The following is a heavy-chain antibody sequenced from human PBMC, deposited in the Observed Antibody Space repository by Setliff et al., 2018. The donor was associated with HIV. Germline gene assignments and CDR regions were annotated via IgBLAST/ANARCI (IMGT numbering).Heavy chain of an antibody. V-gene: IGHV4-34*01. CDR2: LNDRGHI. D-gene: IGHD4-17*01. J-gene: IGHJ4*02. CDR1: GDSFGDFY. Sequence: SETLSLTCAMYGDSFGDFYWNWIRQAPGKGLEWIVELNDRGHINYNPSLKSRVTISQDTSKRQFSLRMTSVTAADTAVYYCAIFFVTSVTTQDHWGQGTLVTVSS. CDR3: AIFFVTSVTTQDH.